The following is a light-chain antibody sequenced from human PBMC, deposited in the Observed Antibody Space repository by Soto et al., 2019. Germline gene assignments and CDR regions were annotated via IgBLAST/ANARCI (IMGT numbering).Light chain of an antibody. J-gene: IGKJ3*01. CDR2: GAS. CDR1: QSVSSSY. V-gene: IGKV3-20*01. CDR3: QQYGRSPLT. Sequence: EIVLTQSPGTLSLSPGERATLSCRASQSVSSSYLAWYQQKTGQAPRLLIYGASIRATGIPDRFSGSGSGTDFSLTISRLEPEDFAVYYCQQYGRSPLTFGPGTKVDIK.